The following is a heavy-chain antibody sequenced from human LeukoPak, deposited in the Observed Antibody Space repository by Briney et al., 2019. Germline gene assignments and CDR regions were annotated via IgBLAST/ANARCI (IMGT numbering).Heavy chain of an antibody. CDR3: ANGAAAGTPTIGDY. CDR2: ISGSGGST. Sequence: GGSLRLSCAASGFTFSNYAMSWVRQAPGKGLEWVSVISGSGGSTYYVDSVQGRFTISRDNFKNTLYLQMNSLRTEDTAVYYCANGAAAGTPTIGDYWGQGTLVTVSS. D-gene: IGHD6-13*01. J-gene: IGHJ4*02. CDR1: GFTFSNYA. V-gene: IGHV3-23*01.